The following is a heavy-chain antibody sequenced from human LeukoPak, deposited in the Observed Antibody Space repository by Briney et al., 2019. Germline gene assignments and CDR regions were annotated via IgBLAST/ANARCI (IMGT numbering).Heavy chain of an antibody. CDR1: GFTFSNYA. CDR2: ISYQGSNK. V-gene: IGHV3-30*04. D-gene: IGHD3-10*01. J-gene: IGHJ3*02. Sequence: GGSLRLSCAASGFTFSNYAMHWVRQAPGKGLEWVAVISYQGSNKYYADSVKGRFTISRDNSKNTLYLQMISLRAEDTAVYSCAKDLWCPRITMVRGVIPDAFDIWGQGTMVTVSS. CDR3: AKDLWCPRITMVRGVIPDAFDI.